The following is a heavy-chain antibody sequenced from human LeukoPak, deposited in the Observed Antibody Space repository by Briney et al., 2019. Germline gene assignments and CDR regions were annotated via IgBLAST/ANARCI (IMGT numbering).Heavy chain of an antibody. CDR3: ARAPPRDGYNYGYFDY. CDR1: GFTFSSYS. CDR2: ISSSSSYI. D-gene: IGHD5-24*01. V-gene: IGHV3-21*01. J-gene: IGHJ4*02. Sequence: GGSLRLSCAASGFTFSSYSMNWVRRAPGKGLEWVSSISSSSSYIYYADSVKGRFTISRDNAKNSLYLQMNSLRAEDTAVYYCARAPPRDGYNYGYFDYWGQGTLVTVSS.